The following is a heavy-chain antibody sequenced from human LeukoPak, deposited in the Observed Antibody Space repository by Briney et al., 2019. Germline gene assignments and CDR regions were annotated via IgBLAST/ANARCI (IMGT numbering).Heavy chain of an antibody. CDR1: GGSIKSNNW. V-gene: IGHV4-4*02. D-gene: IGHD1-26*01. J-gene: IGHJ4*02. CDR2: IYHSGST. CDR3: ARHGSYSLAF. Sequence: PSGTLSLTCAVSGGSIKSNNWWSWVRQPPGKGLEWIGEIYHSGSTNYNPSLESRVIMSLDKSTNQLSLRFNSVTAADTAVYYCARHGSYSLAFWGQGALVTVSS.